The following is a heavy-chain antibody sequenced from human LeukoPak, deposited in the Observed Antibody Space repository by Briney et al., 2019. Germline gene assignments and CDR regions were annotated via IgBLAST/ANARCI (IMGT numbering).Heavy chain of an antibody. J-gene: IGHJ5*02. Sequence: ASVKVSCKASGYTFTSYGISWVRQAPGQGLEWMGWISAYNGNTNYAQKLQGRVTMTTDTSTSTAYMELRSLRSDDTAVYYCAREGLLWFRELASNWFNPWGQGTLVTVSS. D-gene: IGHD3-10*01. CDR3: AREGLLWFRELASNWFNP. CDR2: ISAYNGNT. CDR1: GYTFTSYG. V-gene: IGHV1-18*01.